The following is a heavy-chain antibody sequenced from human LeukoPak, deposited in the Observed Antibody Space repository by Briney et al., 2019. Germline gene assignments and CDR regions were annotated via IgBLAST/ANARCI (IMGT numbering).Heavy chain of an antibody. CDR3: TRGERYFDI. V-gene: IGHV3-49*03. D-gene: IGHD1-1*01. CDR2: LRCNVYNGPT. J-gene: IGHJ2*01. CDR1: GYTFGDYP. Sequence: GGSLRLSCRPSGYTFGDYPTTWFRQAPGKGVEWLCLLRCNVYNGPTEYAASVKGRFTLARDDSKMIAYLQMSSLKIEDTAVYYCTRGERYFDIWGRGTLVTVSP.